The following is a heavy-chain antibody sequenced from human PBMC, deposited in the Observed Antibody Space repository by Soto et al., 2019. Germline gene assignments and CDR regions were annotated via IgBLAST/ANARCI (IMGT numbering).Heavy chain of an antibody. J-gene: IGHJ4*02. D-gene: IGHD3-22*01. CDR3: VRGGNPYHYATSGPGTFDK. V-gene: IGHV4-30-4*01. CDR1: GDSVSGGDSY. CDR2: TSFSGYT. Sequence: QVQLQESGPGLVKPSQTLSLTCTVSGDSVSGGDSYWSWIRQPPGKALEGIGCTSFSGYTSYTPSIKSRVTISVDMSKSQFSLRLTSVTAADTAIYYCVRGGNPYHYATSGPGTFDKWGQGTLVSVSS.